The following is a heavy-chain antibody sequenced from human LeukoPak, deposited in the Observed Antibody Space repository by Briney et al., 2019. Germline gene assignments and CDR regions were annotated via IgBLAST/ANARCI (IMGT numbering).Heavy chain of an antibody. V-gene: IGHV1-2*06. CDR3: ASSAGIAVAGYFDY. CDR2: INPNNGGT. J-gene: IGHJ4*02. Sequence: ASVKVSCRASGYIFTGYYMHWVRQAPGQGLEWMGRINPNNGGTNYAQKFQGRVTMTRDTSISTAYMELSRLRSDDTAVYYCASSAGIAVAGYFDYWGQGTLVTVSS. D-gene: IGHD6-19*01. CDR1: GYIFTGYY.